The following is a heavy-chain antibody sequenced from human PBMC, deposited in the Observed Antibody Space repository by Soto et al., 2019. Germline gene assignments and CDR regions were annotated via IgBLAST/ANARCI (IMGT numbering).Heavy chain of an antibody. CDR1: GFTFSTSE. CDR2: MHPSGQPI. D-gene: IGHD1-26*01. V-gene: IGHV3-48*03. Sequence: EVQLVESGGGLIQPGGSLRLSCAASGFTFSTSEMYWVRQAPGKGLEWVSDMHPSGQPIFYADSVKGRFTISRDNAKNSLYLQMSSQRAEDSAVYYCARRASRWGQGTMVTVSS. CDR3: ARRASR. J-gene: IGHJ3*01.